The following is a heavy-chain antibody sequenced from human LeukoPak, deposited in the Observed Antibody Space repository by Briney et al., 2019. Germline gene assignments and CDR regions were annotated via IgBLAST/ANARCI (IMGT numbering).Heavy chain of an antibody. V-gene: IGHV3-48*01. CDR3: ARDRARGTMIVVVIYY. Sequence: GGSLRLSCAASGLTFSSYSMNWVRQAPGKGLEWVSYISSSSSTIYYADSVKGRFTISRDNSKNTLYLQMNSLRAEDTAVYYCARDRARGTMIVVVIYYWGQGTLVTVSS. J-gene: IGHJ4*02. CDR1: GLTFSSYS. CDR2: ISSSSSTI. D-gene: IGHD3-22*01.